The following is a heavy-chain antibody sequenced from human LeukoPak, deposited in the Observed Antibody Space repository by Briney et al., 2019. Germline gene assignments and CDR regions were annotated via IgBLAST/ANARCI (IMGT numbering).Heavy chain of an antibody. D-gene: IGHD3-3*01. CDR3: AKDLDDF. V-gene: IGHV3-30*18. J-gene: IGHJ4*02. CDR2: ISYDGSNK. Sequence: GSLRLSCAASGFTFSSYGMHWVRQAPGKGLEWVAVISYDGSNKYYADSVKGRFTISRDNSKNTLYLQMNSLRAEDTAVYYCAKDLDDFWGQGTLVTVSS. CDR1: GFTFSSYG.